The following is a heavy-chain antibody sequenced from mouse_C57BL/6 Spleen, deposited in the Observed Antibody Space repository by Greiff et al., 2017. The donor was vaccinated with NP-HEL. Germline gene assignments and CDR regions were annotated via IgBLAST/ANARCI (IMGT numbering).Heavy chain of an antibody. CDR1: GYSITSGYY. CDR2: ISYDGSN. CDR3: ARDWAY. D-gene: IGHD4-1*01. V-gene: IGHV3-6*01. Sequence: EVKVEESGPGLVKPSQSLSLTCSVTGYSITSGYYWNWIRQFPGNKLEWMGYISYDGSNNYNPSLKNRISITRDTSKNQFFLKLNSVTTEDTATYYCARDWAYWGQGTLVTVSA. J-gene: IGHJ3*01.